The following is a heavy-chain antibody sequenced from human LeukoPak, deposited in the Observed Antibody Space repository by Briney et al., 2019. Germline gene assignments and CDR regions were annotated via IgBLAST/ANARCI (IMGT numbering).Heavy chain of an antibody. CDR3: AKDVRVGGGGMDV. J-gene: IGHJ6*02. V-gene: IGHV3-23*01. CDR1: GFTFSNYA. CDR2: ISGSGVNT. Sequence: GGSLRLSCAASGFTFSNYAMNWVRQAPGKGLEWVSLISGSGVNTYYANSVKGRFTISRDTSKNTVSLQMNSLRGEDTAVYYCAKDVRVGGGGMDVWGQGTPVTVSS. D-gene: IGHD1-26*01.